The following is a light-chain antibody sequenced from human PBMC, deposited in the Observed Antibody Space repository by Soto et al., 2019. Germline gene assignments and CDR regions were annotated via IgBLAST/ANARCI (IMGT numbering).Light chain of an antibody. J-gene: IGLJ3*02. V-gene: IGLV2-11*01. CDR2: DVN. Sequence: QSALTQPRSVSGSPGQSVTISCTGTSSDVGGYNYVSWYQQHPGKVPKLMIYDVNKRPSGVPDRFAGSKSGNTASLTNSGLQAEDEADYYCCSYTGANTEVFGGGTKLTVL. CDR1: SSDVGGYNY. CDR3: CSYTGANTEV.